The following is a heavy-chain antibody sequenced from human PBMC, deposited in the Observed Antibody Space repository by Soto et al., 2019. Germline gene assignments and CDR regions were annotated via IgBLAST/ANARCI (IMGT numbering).Heavy chain of an antibody. V-gene: IGHV3-9*01. Sequence: QTVGSLRLSCAASGFTFDDYAMHWVRQAPGKGLEWVSGISWNSGSIGYADSVKGRFTISRDNAKNSLYLQMNSLRAEDTALYYCAKGYSGYVLSGFDYWGQGTLVTVSS. J-gene: IGHJ4*02. CDR2: ISWNSGSI. CDR3: AKGYSGYVLSGFDY. CDR1: GFTFDDYA. D-gene: IGHD5-12*01.